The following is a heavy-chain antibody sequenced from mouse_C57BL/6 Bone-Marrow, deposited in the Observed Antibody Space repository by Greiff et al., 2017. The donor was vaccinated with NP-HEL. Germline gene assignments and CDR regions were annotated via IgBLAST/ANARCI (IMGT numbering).Heavy chain of an antibody. J-gene: IGHJ1*03. CDR1: GYTFTSYW. CDR3: TRRDYGSSYEDWYFDG. V-gene: IGHV1-5*01. D-gene: IGHD1-1*01. CDR2: IYPGNSDT. Sequence: EVQLQQSGTVLARPGASVKMSCKTSGYTFTSYWMHWVKQRPGQGLEWIGAIYPGNSDTSYNQKFKGKAKLTAVPSASTAYMELSSLTTEDSAVYYWTRRDYGSSYEDWYFDGWGTGTTVTVSS.